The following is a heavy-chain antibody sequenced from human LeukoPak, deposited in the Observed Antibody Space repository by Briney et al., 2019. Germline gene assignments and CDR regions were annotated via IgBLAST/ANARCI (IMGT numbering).Heavy chain of an antibody. J-gene: IGHJ4*02. CDR3: AKDSYGYSSGGPLFDY. CDR1: GFSFSSYG. V-gene: IGHV3-30*18. CDR2: ISYDGSNK. D-gene: IGHD6-19*01. Sequence: GGSLRLSCAASGFSFSSYGMHWVRQAPGKWLEWVAIISYDGSNKYYADSVKGRFTISRDNSKNTLSLQMNSLRPEDTAVYYCAKDSYGYSSGGPLFDYWGQGTLVTVSS.